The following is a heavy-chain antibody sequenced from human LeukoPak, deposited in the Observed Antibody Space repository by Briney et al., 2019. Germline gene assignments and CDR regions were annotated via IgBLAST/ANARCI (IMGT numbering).Heavy chain of an antibody. CDR2: INPNSGGT. CDR1: GYTFTGYY. J-gene: IGHJ3*02. V-gene: IGHV1-2*06. Sequence: GASVKVSCKASGYTFTGYYMHWVRQAPGQGLEWMGRINPNSGGTNYAQTFQGRVTITRDTSISTAYMELSRLRSDDTAVYYCARIDWTEAAFDIWGQGTMVTVSS. CDR3: ARIDWTEAAFDI. D-gene: IGHD1-1*01.